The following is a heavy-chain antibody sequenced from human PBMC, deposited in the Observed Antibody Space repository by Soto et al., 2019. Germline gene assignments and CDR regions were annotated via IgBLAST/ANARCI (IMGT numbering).Heavy chain of an antibody. V-gene: IGHV4-59*08. J-gene: IGHJ4*02. CDR3: ATRVPNTRAYVGVFDY. CDR1: GDSFTSYF. CDR2: VYHTGST. Sequence: SETLSLTCTVSGDSFTSYFWSSLRQPPGKGLEWIGYVYHTGSTEYNPSLESRVVISIDTSKNQFSLKLNSVTAADTAVYYCATRVPNTRAYVGVFDYWGQGTQVTVSS. D-gene: IGHD3-16*01.